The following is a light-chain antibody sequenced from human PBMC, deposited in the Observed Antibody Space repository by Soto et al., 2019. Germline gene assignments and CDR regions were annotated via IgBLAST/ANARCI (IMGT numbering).Light chain of an antibody. V-gene: IGKV2-30*01. Sequence: DVVMTQSPLSLPVTLGQPASISCRSSHSLVYSDGIAYLNWFQQRPGQAPRRLIYKVSYRDSGVPDRFSGSGACADFTLRISRVEDEDVGVYYCMQGPHWPPYTFGQGTKLEIK. CDR3: MQGPHWPPYT. CDR1: HSLVYSDGIAY. J-gene: IGKJ2*01. CDR2: KVS.